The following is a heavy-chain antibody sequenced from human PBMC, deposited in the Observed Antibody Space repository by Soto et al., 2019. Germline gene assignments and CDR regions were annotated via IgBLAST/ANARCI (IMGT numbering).Heavy chain of an antibody. CDR3: AGDRRKEVEDIVVVPAAHGFDP. J-gene: IGHJ5*02. D-gene: IGHD2-2*01. Sequence: ASVKVSCKASGYTFTGYYMHWVRQAPGQGLKWMGWINPNSGGTNNTQKFQGRVTMTRDTSISTAYMELSSLRSDDTAVYYCAGDRRKEVEDIVVVPAAHGFDPWGQGTLVTVSS. CDR1: GYTFTGYY. V-gene: IGHV1-2*02. CDR2: INPNSGGT.